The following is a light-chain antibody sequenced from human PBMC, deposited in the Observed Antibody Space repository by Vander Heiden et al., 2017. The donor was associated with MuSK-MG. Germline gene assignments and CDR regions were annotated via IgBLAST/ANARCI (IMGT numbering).Light chain of an antibody. CDR2: GAS. CDR3: QQYGSAPRIT. J-gene: IGKJ5*01. V-gene: IGKV3-20*01. CDR1: QSVSSSY. Sequence: EIVLTQSPGTLSLSPGERATLSCRASQSVSSSYLAWYQQKTGQAPRLLIYGASSRATGIPDRLSGSGSGTDFTLTISRLGPEDFVVYYCQQYGSAPRITFGQGTRLEIK.